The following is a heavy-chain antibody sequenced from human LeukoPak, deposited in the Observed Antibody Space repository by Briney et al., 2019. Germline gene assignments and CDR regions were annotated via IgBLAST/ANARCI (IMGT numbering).Heavy chain of an antibody. D-gene: IGHD3-10*01. Sequence: SETLSLTCTVSGGSISSYYWSWIRQPPGKGLEWIGYMYNTVTTNYNPSLKSRLTMSLDTSKNQFSLKLSSVTAADTAVYYCARVSFYGSGSMFVDYWGPGTLVTVSS. V-gene: IGHV4-59*01. CDR3: ARVSFYGSGSMFVDY. CDR1: GGSISSYY. CDR2: MYNTVTT. J-gene: IGHJ4*02.